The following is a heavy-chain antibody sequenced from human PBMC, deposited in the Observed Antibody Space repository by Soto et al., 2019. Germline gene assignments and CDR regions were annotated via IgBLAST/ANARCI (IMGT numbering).Heavy chain of an antibody. D-gene: IGHD2-15*01. V-gene: IGHV3-23*01. CDR1: GFTFSSYA. CDR3: AKDVVAATLTTETIDY. Sequence: GGSLRLSCAASGFTFSSYAMSWVRQAPGKGLEWVSAISGSGGSTYYADSVKGRFTISRDNSKNTLYLQMNSLRAEDTAVYYCAKDVVAATLTTETIDYWGQGTLVTVSS. J-gene: IGHJ4*02. CDR2: ISGSGGST.